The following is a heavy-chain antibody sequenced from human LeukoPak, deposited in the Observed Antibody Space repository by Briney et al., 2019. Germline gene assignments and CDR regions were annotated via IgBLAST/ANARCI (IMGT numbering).Heavy chain of an antibody. Sequence: GGSLRLSCAASGFTFSSYAMSWVRQAPGKGLEWVGRIKSKTDGGTTDYAAPVKGRFTISRDDSKNTLYLQMNSLKTEDTAVYYCTTGSGSGSYLIPPWVDYWGQGTLVTVSS. D-gene: IGHD3-10*01. CDR2: IKSKTDGGTT. CDR3: TTGSGSGSYLIPPWVDY. V-gene: IGHV3-15*01. CDR1: GFTFSSYA. J-gene: IGHJ4*02.